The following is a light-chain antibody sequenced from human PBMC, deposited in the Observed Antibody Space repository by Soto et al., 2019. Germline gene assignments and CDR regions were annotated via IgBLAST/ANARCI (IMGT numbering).Light chain of an antibody. Sequence: DIQMTQSPSTLSASVGDRVTITCRASQSISSWLAWYQQKPGKAPKLLIYKASSLETGVPSRFSGSGSGTEFTLTISSLQPDDFATYYCQQYYNYPCTFGQGTKLEIK. V-gene: IGKV1-5*03. CDR2: KAS. CDR1: QSISSW. J-gene: IGKJ2*02. CDR3: QQYYNYPCT.